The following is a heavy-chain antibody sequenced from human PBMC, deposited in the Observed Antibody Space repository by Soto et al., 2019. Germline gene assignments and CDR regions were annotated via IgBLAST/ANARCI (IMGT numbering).Heavy chain of an antibody. CDR3: ARERRTIFAVYYYPRMDV. CDR2: VYSSGTT. V-gene: IGHV4-4*07. D-gene: IGHD3-10*01. CDR1: GGSMSNYY. J-gene: IGHJ6*02. Sequence: SETLSLTCDVSGGSMSNYYWSWLRLPAGKGLEWIGRVYSSGTTNYNPSLKSRVTVSVDTSKNQFYLKLSSVTAADTAVYYCARERRTIFAVYYYPRMDVWGQGTTVTVSS.